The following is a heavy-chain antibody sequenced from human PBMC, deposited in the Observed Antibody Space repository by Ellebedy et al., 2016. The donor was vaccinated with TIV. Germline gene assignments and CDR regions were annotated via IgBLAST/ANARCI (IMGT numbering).Heavy chain of an antibody. CDR2: IDPSDSYT. V-gene: IGHV5-10-1*01. CDR1: GYSFTSYW. CDR3: ATQGKYQPLLV. J-gene: IGHJ4*02. D-gene: IGHD2-2*01. Sequence: GESLKISCKGSGYSFTSYWISWVRQMPGKGLEWMGRIDPSDSYTHYSPSFQGHVTISADKSISTAYLQWSSLKAPDTAMYYCATQGKYQPLLVWGQGTLVTVSS.